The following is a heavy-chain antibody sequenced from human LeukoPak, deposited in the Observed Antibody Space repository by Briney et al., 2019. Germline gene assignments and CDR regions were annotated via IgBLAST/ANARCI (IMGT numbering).Heavy chain of an antibody. D-gene: IGHD6-13*01. J-gene: IGHJ4*02. Sequence: SETLSLTCAVYGGSFSGYYWSWIRQPPGKGLEWIGEINHSGSTNYNPSLKSRGTISVDTSKNQFSLKLSSVTAADTAVYCCARDRSGWYGYFDYWGQGTLVTVSS. V-gene: IGHV4-34*01. CDR1: GGSFSGYY. CDR2: INHSGST. CDR3: ARDRSGWYGYFDY.